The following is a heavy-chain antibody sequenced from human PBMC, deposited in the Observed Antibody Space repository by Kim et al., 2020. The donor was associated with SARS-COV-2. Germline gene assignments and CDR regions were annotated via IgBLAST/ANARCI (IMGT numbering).Heavy chain of an antibody. CDR1: GGSISSYY. CDR3: ARHNYDFWSGYSPIDY. Sequence: SETLSLTCTVSGGSISSYYWSWIRQPPGKGLEWIGYIYYSGSTNYNPSLKSRVTISVDTSKNQFSLKLSSVTAADTAVYYCARHNYDFWSGYSPIDYWGQGTLVPVSS. D-gene: IGHD3-3*01. J-gene: IGHJ4*02. CDR2: IYYSGST. V-gene: IGHV4-59*08.